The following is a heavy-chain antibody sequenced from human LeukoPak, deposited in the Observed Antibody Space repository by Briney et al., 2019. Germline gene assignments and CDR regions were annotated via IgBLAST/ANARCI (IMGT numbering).Heavy chain of an antibody. Sequence: ASVKVSCKASGYTFTSYAINWVRQATGQGLEWMGWMNPNSGNTGYAQRFTGRVTMTRNTSISTAYMELSSLRSEDTAVYYCARRLNYYDSSGYSTKEYFQHWGQGNLVTVSS. D-gene: IGHD3-22*01. V-gene: IGHV1-8*01. CDR3: ARRLNYYDSSGYSTKEYFQH. CDR1: GYTFTSYA. J-gene: IGHJ1*01. CDR2: MNPNSGNT.